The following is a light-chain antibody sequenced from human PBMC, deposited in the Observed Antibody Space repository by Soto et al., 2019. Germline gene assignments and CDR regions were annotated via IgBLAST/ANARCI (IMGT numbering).Light chain of an antibody. CDR1: QSVTSNY. CDR3: QQYGRSPLMYT. V-gene: IGKV3-20*01. J-gene: IGKJ2*01. CDR2: GAS. Sequence: EVVLTQSPDTLSLSPGERATLSCRASQSVTSNYLAWYQQKPGKAPRHLIYGASSRATGIADRFSGSGSGTDFTLTISGLEHEDFAVYYCQQYGRSPLMYTFGQGTKLEIK.